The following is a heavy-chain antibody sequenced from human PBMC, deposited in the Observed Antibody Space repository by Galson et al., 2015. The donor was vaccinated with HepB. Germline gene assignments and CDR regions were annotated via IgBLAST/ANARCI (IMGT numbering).Heavy chain of an antibody. J-gene: IGHJ3*02. CDR3: AKETYGDYVVGAFDI. V-gene: IGHV3-23*01. D-gene: IGHD4-17*01. Sequence: SLRLSCAASGFTFSSYAMSWVRQAPGKGLEWVSTIRGSGGRTYHADSVKGRFSISRDNSKNTLSLQMNSLRAEDTTVYYCAKETYGDYVVGAFDIWGQGTMVTVSS. CDR2: IRGSGGRT. CDR1: GFTFSSYA.